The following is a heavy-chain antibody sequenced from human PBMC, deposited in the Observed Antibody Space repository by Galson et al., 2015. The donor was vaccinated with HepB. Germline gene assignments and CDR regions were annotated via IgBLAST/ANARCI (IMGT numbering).Heavy chain of an antibody. CDR3: ARATVGATYFDY. CDR2: ISGSGRFG. D-gene: IGHD1-26*01. CDR1: GFTFSDYY. J-gene: IGHJ4*02. V-gene: IGHV3-11*06. Sequence: SLRLSCAASGFTFSDYYMSWVGQAPGEGLEWVSYISGSGRFGDYADSVRGRFTLSRDNAKNSLFLELNSLGVEDTAVYYCARATVGATYFDYWGQGALVTVSS.